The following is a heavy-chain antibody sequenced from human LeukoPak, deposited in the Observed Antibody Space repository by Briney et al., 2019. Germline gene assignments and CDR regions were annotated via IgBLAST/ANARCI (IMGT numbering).Heavy chain of an antibody. CDR3: VRSGGTWIYDY. CDR2: MYDGGNS. Sequence: SETLSLTCSVSGGSISNYYWSWIRQTPGKGLEWIGYMYDGGNSMYNPSVKSRVIMSLDTAKNKFSLQLTSVTAADTAVYYCVRSGGTWIYDYWGQGTRVTVSS. V-gene: IGHV4-59*08. D-gene: IGHD1-1*01. J-gene: IGHJ4*02. CDR1: GGSISNYY.